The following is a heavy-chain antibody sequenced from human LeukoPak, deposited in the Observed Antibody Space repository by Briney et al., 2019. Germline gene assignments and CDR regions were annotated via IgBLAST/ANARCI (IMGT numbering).Heavy chain of an antibody. J-gene: IGHJ4*02. D-gene: IGHD3-10*01. V-gene: IGHV3-30*18. CDR1: GFTFSSYG. Sequence: GRSLRLSCAASGFTFSSYGMHWVRQAPGKGLEWVAVLSYDGSNKYYADSVKGRFTISRDNSKNTLYLQMNSLRAEDTAVYYCAKDAMVRGVMPEYWGQGTLVTVSS. CDR3: AKDAMVRGVMPEY. CDR2: LSYDGSNK.